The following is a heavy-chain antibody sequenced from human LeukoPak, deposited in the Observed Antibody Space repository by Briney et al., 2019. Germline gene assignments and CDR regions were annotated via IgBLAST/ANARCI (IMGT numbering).Heavy chain of an antibody. CDR3: ASCRREYYYYGMDV. V-gene: IGHV3-23*01. CDR1: GFAFNSYV. CDR2: IGGSGDST. Sequence: GGSLRLSCAASGFAFNSYVMTWVRQAPGKGLEWVSVIGGSGDSTYYADSVKGRFTISRDNSKNTLFLQMNSLRGEDTAVYYCASCRREYYYYGMDVWGQGTTVTVSS. J-gene: IGHJ6*02.